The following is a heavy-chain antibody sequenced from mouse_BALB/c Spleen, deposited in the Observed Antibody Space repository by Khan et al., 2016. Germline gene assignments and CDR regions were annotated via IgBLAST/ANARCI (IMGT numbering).Heavy chain of an antibody. CDR3: ARLLINFDY. CDR1: GYTLTSYW. J-gene: IGHJ2*01. D-gene: IGHD2-1*01. CDR2: INPSKGRT. V-gene: IGHV1S81*02. Sequence: QVQLQQPGAELVNPGASVNLSCKASGYTLTSYWMHWVKQRPGQGLEWIGEINPSKGRTNYNEKFKSKATLTVDNSSSTAYMQLSSPTSEDSAVYYCARLLINFDYWGQGTTLTVSS.